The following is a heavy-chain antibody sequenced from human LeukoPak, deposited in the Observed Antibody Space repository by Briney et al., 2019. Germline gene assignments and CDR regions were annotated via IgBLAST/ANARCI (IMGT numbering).Heavy chain of an antibody. CDR1: GFTFNNYW. Sequence: GGSLGLSCAASGFTFNNYWMSWVRLAPGKGLEWVANIKKDGSEKFYVDSVKGRFTISRDNAKNSLYLQMNSLRAEDTAVYYCARDGDFWSAQGAFDIWGQGTMVTVSS. D-gene: IGHD3-3*01. J-gene: IGHJ3*02. V-gene: IGHV3-7*01. CDR3: ARDGDFWSAQGAFDI. CDR2: IKKDGSEK.